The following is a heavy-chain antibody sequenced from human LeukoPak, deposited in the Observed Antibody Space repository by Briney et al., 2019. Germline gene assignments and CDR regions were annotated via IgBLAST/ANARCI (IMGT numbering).Heavy chain of an antibody. CDR2: IYHSGST. CDR3: ARVQDSSSWSTLKRFYYYYYCMDV. D-gene: IGHD6-13*01. V-gene: IGHV4-38-2*02. CDR1: GYSISSGYY. J-gene: IGHJ6*03. Sequence: PSETLSLTCTVSGYSISSGYYWGWIRQPPGKGLEWIGSIYHSGSTYHNPSLKSRVTISVDTSKNQFSLKLSSVTAADTAVYYCARVQDSSSWSTLKRFYYYYYCMDVWGKGTTVTVSS.